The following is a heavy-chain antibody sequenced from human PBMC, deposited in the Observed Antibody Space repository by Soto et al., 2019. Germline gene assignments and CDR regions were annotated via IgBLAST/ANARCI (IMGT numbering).Heavy chain of an antibody. Sequence: VQLVESGGGVVQPGRSLRLSCAASGFTFSSYGMHWVRQAPGKGLEWVAVISYDGSNKYYADSVKGRFTISRDNSKNTLYLQMNSLRAEDTAVYYCAKEIPSDYGDYSYYFDYWGQGTLVTVSS. CDR2: ISYDGSNK. V-gene: IGHV3-30*18. D-gene: IGHD4-17*01. CDR3: AKEIPSDYGDYSYYFDY. CDR1: GFTFSSYG. J-gene: IGHJ4*02.